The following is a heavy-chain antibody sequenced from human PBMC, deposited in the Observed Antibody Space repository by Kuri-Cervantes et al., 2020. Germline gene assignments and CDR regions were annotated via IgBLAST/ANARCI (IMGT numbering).Heavy chain of an antibody. CDR2: IKQDGSEK. J-gene: IGHJ4*02. Sequence: GESLKISFAASGFTFSSYWMSWVRQAPGKGLEWVANIKQDGSEKYYVDSVKGRFTISRDNSKNTLYLQMNSLRAEDTAVYYCARVPAYSSSWYYFDYWGQGTLVTVSS. D-gene: IGHD6-13*01. V-gene: IGHV3-7*01. CDR3: ARVPAYSSSWYYFDY. CDR1: GFTFSSYW.